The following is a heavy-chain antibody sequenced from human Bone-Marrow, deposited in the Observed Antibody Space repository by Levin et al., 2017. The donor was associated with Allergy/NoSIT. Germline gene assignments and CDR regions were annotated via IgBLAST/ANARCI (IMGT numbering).Heavy chain of an antibody. CDR1: GGSISSSSYY. CDR2: IYYSGST. CDR3: ARRLLWFGDDP. V-gene: IGHV4-39*01. J-gene: IGHJ5*02. Sequence: SETLSLTCTVSGGSISSSSYYWGWIRQPPGKGLEWIGSIYYSGSTYYNPSLKSRVTISVDTSKNQFSLKLSSVTAADTAVYYCARRLLWFGDDPWGQGTLVTVSS. D-gene: IGHD3-10*01.